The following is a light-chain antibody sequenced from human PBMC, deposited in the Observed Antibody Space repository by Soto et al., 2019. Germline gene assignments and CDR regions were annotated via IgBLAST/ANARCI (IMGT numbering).Light chain of an antibody. V-gene: IGKV3-20*01. CDR3: QQYGSSLTWT. CDR1: QSVTSNY. CDR2: AAS. Sequence: EVVLTQSPGTVSLSPGERATLSCRASQSVTSNYLAWYQQKPGQAPRLLIYAASSRATGIPDRFSGSGSGTDFSLTISRLESEYFAVYYCQQYGSSLTWTCGQGTKVEIK. J-gene: IGKJ1*01.